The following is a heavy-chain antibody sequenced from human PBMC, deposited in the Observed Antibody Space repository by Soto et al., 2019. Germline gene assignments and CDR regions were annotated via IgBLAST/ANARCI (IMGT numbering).Heavy chain of an antibody. V-gene: IGHV2-5*02. CDR2: IYWDNDK. J-gene: IGHJ4*02. Sequence: PTQTLTLTCTFSGFSLSTSEVAVGWIRQPPGKALEWLALIYWDNDKRYSPSLKIRLSIAKDTSKNQVFLTLTNMDPLDTATYYCAHRRGGSFFVYWGQGALVTVSS. CDR3: AHRRGGSFFVY. D-gene: IGHD2-15*01. CDR1: GFSLSTSEVA.